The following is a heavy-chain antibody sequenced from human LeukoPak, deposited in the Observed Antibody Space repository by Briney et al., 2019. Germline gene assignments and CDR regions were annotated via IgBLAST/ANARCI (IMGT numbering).Heavy chain of an antibody. V-gene: IGHV4-39*07. CDR2: INHSGST. CDR3: ARGQSFDP. D-gene: IGHD6-19*01. CDR1: GGSISSSSYY. J-gene: IGHJ5*02. Sequence: SETLSLTCTVSGGSISSSSYYWGWIRQPPGKGLEWIGEINHSGSTNYNPSLKSRVTISVDTSKNQFSLKLSSVTAADTAVYYCARGQSFDPWGQGTLVTVSS.